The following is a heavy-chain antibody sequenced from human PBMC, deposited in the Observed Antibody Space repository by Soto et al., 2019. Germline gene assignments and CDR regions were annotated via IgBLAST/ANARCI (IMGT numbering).Heavy chain of an antibody. V-gene: IGHV4-30-4*01. Sequence: QVQLQESGPGLVKPSQTLSLTCTVSGGSISSGDYYWSWIRQPPGKGLEWIGSIYYSGSTYYNPSLKRRXTXSXXTSKNQFSLKLNSVTAAATAVYYCASRHSSPYFDYWGQGTLVTVSS. CDR1: GGSISSGDYY. CDR2: IYYSGST. CDR3: ASRHSSPYFDY. D-gene: IGHD6-13*01. J-gene: IGHJ4*02.